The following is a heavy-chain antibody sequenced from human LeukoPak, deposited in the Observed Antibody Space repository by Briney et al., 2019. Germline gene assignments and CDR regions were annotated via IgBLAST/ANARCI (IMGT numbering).Heavy chain of an antibody. CDR3: AREYSSSLDY. CDR2: FIPILDTA. CDR1: GVTFSDYA. Sequence: ASVKVSCKASGVTFSDYALNWVRQAPGQGLEWMGVFIPILDTANSTQKFQGRLTITADESTSTAYMELSSLRSEDTAVYYCAREYSSSLDYWGQGTLVTVSS. D-gene: IGHD6-13*01. V-gene: IGHV1-69*13. J-gene: IGHJ4*02.